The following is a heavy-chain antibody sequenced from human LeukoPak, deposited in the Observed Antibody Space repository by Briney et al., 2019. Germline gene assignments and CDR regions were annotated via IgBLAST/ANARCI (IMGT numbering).Heavy chain of an antibody. V-gene: IGHV3-48*03. Sequence: GGSLRLSCIGSGFTFRNYEMNWVRQAPGKGLEWVSFIDSGGAVKLYADSVKGRFTTSRDDAMNSLYLDMNSLRAEDTAVYYCARDYSGDEDFDYWGQGTLSPSPQ. CDR2: IDSGGAVK. J-gene: IGHJ4*02. CDR3: ARDYSGDEDFDY. CDR1: GFTFRNYE. D-gene: IGHD5-12*01.